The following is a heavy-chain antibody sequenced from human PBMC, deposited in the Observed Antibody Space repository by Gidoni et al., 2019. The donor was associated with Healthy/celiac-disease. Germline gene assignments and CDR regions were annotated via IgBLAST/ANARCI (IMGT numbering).Heavy chain of an antibody. V-gene: IGHV3-23*01. CDR1: GFTFSSYA. CDR2: ISGSGGST. Sequence: EVQLLESGGGLVQPGWSLRLSCSASGFTFSSYAMSWVRQAPGKGLEWVSAISGSGGSTYYADSVKGRFTISRDNSKNTLYLQMNSLRAEDTAVYYCAKDLINWNDEPARYWGRGTLVTVSS. J-gene: IGHJ4*02. CDR3: AKDLINWNDEPARY. D-gene: IGHD1-1*01.